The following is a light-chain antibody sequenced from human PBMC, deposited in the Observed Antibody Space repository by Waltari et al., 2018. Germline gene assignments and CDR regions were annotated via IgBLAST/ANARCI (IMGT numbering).Light chain of an antibody. CDR3: QVWDSNTAV. Sequence: SYELTQPLSVSVALGQTARMTCGGNNIGSKNVHWYQQKPGQAPVLVTYRDSNRPAGSPERFSGSNSGNTATLTISRAQAGDEADFYCQVWDSNTAVFGGGTKLTVL. V-gene: IGLV3-9*01. CDR2: RDS. J-gene: IGLJ2*01. CDR1: NIGSKN.